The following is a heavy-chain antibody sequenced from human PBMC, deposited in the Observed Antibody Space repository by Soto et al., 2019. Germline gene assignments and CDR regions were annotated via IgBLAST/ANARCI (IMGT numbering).Heavy chain of an antibody. CDR2: MNSDGSST. CDR1: GFSFSSYW. CDR3: ARGWNYYGMDV. Sequence: EVQLVESGGGLVQPGGSLRLSCAASGFSFSSYWMHWVRQAPGKGLVWVSHMNSDGSSTNYADSVKGRFTISRDNAKNTLYLQMNSLRAEDTTVYYCARGWNYYGMDVWGQGTTVTVSS. V-gene: IGHV3-74*01. D-gene: IGHD2-15*01. J-gene: IGHJ6*02.